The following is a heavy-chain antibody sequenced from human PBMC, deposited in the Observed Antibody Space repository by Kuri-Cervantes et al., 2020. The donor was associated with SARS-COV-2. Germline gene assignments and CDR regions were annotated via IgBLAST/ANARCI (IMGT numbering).Heavy chain of an antibody. D-gene: IGHD4-11*01. Sequence: GESLKISCVASGFTFRRYWMHWVRQAPGKGLVWVSRLTNDGSDAIFADSVKGRFTIPRDNAKNMLYLYMNSLRADDTAVYYCARDSMTTRDFDYWGQGTLVTVSS. CDR1: GFTFRRYW. V-gene: IGHV3-74*01. CDR3: ARDSMTTRDFDY. J-gene: IGHJ4*02. CDR2: LTNDGSDA.